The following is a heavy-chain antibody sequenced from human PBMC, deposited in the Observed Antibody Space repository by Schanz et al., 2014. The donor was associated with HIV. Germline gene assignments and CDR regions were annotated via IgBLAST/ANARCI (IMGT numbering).Heavy chain of an antibody. D-gene: IGHD1-1*01. CDR2: ISYDGSNK. CDR1: GFTFSNFG. Sequence: QVQLVESGGGVVQPGMSLTLSCAASGFTFSNFGMHWVRQAPGKGLEWVALISYDGSNKYYSDSVKGRFTISRDNSRNTLYLEMNSLRADDTAVYYCARFANWAFDIWGQGTTVTVSS. CDR3: ARFANWAFDI. V-gene: IGHV3-30*03. J-gene: IGHJ3*02.